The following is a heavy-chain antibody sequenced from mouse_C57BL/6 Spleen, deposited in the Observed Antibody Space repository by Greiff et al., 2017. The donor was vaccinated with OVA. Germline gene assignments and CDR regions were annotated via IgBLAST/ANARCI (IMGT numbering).Heavy chain of an antibody. Sequence: QVQLQQPGAELVKPGASVKVSCKASGYTFTSYWMHWVKQRPGQGLEWIGRIHPSDSDTNYNQKFKGKATLTVDKSSSTAYMQLRSLTSEDSAVYYCAIEYPFYDGYPKNYWGQGTTLTVSS. CDR1: GYTFTSYW. D-gene: IGHD2-3*01. CDR2: IHPSDSDT. CDR3: AIEYPFYDGYPKNY. J-gene: IGHJ2*01. V-gene: IGHV1-74*01.